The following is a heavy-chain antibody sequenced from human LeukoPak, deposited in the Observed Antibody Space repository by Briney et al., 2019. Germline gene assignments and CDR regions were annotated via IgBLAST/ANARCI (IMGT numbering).Heavy chain of an antibody. CDR3: APNIVATLSL. CDR2: INSDGSSI. D-gene: IGHD5-12*01. J-gene: IGHJ4*02. V-gene: IGHV3-74*01. CDR1: GFTFSNYW. Sequence: GGSLRLSCAASGFTFSNYWMHWVRQDPGKGLVWVSRINSDGSSISYADSVKGRFTISRDNAKNTLYLQMNSLRVDDTAVYYCAPNIVATLSLWGQGTLVTVS.